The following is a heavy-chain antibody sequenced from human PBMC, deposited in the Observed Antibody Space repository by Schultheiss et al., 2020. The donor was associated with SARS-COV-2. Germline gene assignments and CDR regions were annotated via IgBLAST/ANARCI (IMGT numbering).Heavy chain of an antibody. CDR1: GFTFSSYW. V-gene: IGHV3-74*01. CDR3: AKDSGSYPAY. J-gene: IGHJ4*02. Sequence: GESLKVSCAASGFTFSSYWMHWVRQAPGKGLVWVSRINSDGSSTSYADSVKGRFTISRDNAKNTLYLQMNSLRAEDTAVYYCAKDSGSYPAYWGQGTLVTVSS. D-gene: IGHD1-26*01. CDR2: INSDGSST.